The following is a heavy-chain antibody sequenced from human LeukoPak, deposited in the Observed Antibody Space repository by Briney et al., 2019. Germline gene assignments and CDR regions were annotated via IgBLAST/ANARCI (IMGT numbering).Heavy chain of an antibody. V-gene: IGHV3-30*18. CDR1: GFTFSSYG. Sequence: GRSLRLSCAASGFTFSSYGMLWVRQAPGKGLEWVAVISYDGSNKYYADSVKGRFTISRDNSKNTLYLQMNSLRAEDTAVYYCAKVRGAKVVCRGGSCYSWYFDYWGQGTLVTVSS. J-gene: IGHJ4*02. D-gene: IGHD2-15*01. CDR2: ISYDGSNK. CDR3: AKVRGAKVVCRGGSCYSWYFDY.